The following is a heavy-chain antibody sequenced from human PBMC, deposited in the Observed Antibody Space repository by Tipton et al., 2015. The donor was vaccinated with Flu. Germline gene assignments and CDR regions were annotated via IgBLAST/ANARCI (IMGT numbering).Heavy chain of an antibody. Sequence: TLSLTCTVSGYSISSGYYWGWIRQPPGKGLKWIGSIYHSGSTYYNPSLKSRVTISVDTSKNQFSLKLSSVTAADTAVYYCASFISEYNWNYGEGLDYWGQGTLVTVSS. CDR1: GYSISSGYY. V-gene: IGHV4-38-2*02. D-gene: IGHD1-7*01. CDR3: ASFISEYNWNYGEGLDY. J-gene: IGHJ4*02. CDR2: IYHSGST.